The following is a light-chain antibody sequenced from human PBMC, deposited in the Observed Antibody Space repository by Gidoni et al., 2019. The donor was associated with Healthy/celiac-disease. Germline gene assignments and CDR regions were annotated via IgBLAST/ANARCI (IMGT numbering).Light chain of an antibody. CDR3: QQYNNWPPS. CDR2: GAS. Sequence: EIVMTQSPATLSVSPGERATLYCRANQTVSSNLAWYQQKPGQAPRLLIYGASTRATGIPARFSGSGSGTEFTRTISSLQSEDFVVYYCQQYNNWPPSFGGGTNMEIK. CDR1: QTVSSN. V-gene: IGKV3-15*01. J-gene: IGKJ4*01.